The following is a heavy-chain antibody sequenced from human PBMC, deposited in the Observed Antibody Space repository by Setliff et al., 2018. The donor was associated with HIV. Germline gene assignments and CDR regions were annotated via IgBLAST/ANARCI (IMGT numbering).Heavy chain of an antibody. D-gene: IGHD2-15*01. CDR2: INHSGST. J-gene: IGHJ4*02. CDR3: ARDLVVVVAATVFNYFDY. V-gene: IGHV4-34*01. Sequence: PSETLSLTCAVYGGSFNGYSWTWIRQPPGKGLEWIGGINHSGSTNYNPSLKSRVTMSVDTSKNQFSLKLSSVTAADTAVYYCARDLVVVVAATVFNYFDYWGQGTLVTVSS. CDR1: GGSFNGYS.